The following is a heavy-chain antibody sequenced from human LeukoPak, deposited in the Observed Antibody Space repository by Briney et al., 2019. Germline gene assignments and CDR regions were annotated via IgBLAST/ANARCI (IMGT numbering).Heavy chain of an antibody. CDR2: IGPTGSDR. CDR3: ATETNGRHYDY. V-gene: IGHV3-21*06. CDR1: GLTFSTSG. Sequence: GGSLRLSCTASGLTFSTSGFNWVRPAPGEGLEWVASIGPTGSDRYHADSIKGRFTISRDNANNFLYLQMNSLRAEDTAVYYCATETNGRHYDYWGQGTLLTVSS. J-gene: IGHJ4*02. D-gene: IGHD1-14*01.